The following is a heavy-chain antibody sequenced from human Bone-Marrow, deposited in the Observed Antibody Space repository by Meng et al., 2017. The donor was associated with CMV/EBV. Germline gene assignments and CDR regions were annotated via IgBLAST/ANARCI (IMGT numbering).Heavy chain of an antibody. CDR3: ARRGYCSSTSCYTLTIFGVGDYYGMDV. J-gene: IGHJ6*02. V-gene: IGHV6-1*01. Sequence: SCAISGDSVSSNSAAWNWIRQSPSRGLEWLGRTYYRSKWYNDYAVSVKSRITINPDTSKNQFSLKLSSVTAADTAVYYCARRGYCSSTSCYTLTIFGVGDYYGMDVWGQGTTVTVSS. D-gene: IGHD2-2*02. CDR2: TYYRSKWYN. CDR1: GDSVSSNSAA.